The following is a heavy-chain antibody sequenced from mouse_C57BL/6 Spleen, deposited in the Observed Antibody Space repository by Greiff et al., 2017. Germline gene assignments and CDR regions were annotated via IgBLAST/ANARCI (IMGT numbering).Heavy chain of an antibody. CDR2: ISDDGSN. D-gene: IGHD1-1*01. Sequence: EVHLQESGPGLVRPSQSLYLTCSVTGYSITSGYYWNWIRQFPGNKLEWMSYISDDGSNNYNPTLKNRISITRDTSKNQFFRNLNAVTTEDTATYYCADYYGGYFDVWGTGTTLTVSS. CDR3: ADYYGGYFDV. V-gene: IGHV3-6*01. J-gene: IGHJ1*03. CDR1: GYSITSGYY.